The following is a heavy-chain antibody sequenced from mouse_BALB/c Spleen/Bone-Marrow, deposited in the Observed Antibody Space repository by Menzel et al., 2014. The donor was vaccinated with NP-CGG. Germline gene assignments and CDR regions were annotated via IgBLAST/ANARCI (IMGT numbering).Heavy chain of an antibody. CDR2: INPSTGYT. Sequence: VKVVESGAELAKPGASVKMSCKASGYTFTSYWMHWVKQRPGQGLKWIGYINPSTGYTDYNQKFNDKATLTTDKSSSTAYMQLSSLTSKDSAVYYCARGNPLYAMDYWGQGTSVTVSS. V-gene: IGHV1-7*01. J-gene: IGHJ4*01. CDR3: ARGNPLYAMDY. D-gene: IGHD2-1*01. CDR1: GYTFTSYW.